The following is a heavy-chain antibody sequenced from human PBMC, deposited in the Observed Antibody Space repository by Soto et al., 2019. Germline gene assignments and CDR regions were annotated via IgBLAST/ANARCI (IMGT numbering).Heavy chain of an antibody. V-gene: IGHV1-18*01. CDR2: ISANNGNK. J-gene: IGHJ4*02. D-gene: IGHD6-13*01. CDR3: ARPLQQLAPNFDY. CDR1: GYTLTSYG. Sequence: ASVKVSCKASGYTLTSYGISWVRQAPGQGLEWMGWISANNGNKNYAQKLQGRVTMTTDTSTNTAYMELRSLRSDDTAVYYCARPLQQLAPNFDYWGQGTLVTVSS.